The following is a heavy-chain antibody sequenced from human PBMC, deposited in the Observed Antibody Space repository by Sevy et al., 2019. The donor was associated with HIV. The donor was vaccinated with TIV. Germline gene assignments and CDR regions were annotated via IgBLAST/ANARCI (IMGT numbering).Heavy chain of an antibody. J-gene: IGHJ4*02. CDR3: AGGEEGFLEWSFDV. Sequence: ASVKVSCKASGGTFSSYAVSWVRQAPGQGLEWMGGILTLFGTTDYAQHFRGRVTIAADESTSTVYMELSSLRSDDTAVYYCAGGEEGFLEWSFDVWGQGTQVTVSS. CDR2: ILTLFGTT. D-gene: IGHD3-3*01. CDR1: GGTFSSYA. V-gene: IGHV1-69*13.